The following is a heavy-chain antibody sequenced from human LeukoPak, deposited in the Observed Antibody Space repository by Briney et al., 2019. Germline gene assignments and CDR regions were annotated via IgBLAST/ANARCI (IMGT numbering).Heavy chain of an antibody. CDR2: MNPSSDQT. J-gene: IGHJ5*02. V-gene: IGHV1-8*01. CDR1: GYTFTNYD. Sequence: GASVKVSCKASGYTFTNYDINWVRQAPGQGLEWIGWMNPSSDQTGYAQKFQGRVTMTMITSTTTLYMELSGLTSDDTAVYYCARDQALGGRGAFDPWGQGTLVTVSS. CDR3: ARDQALGGRGAFDP. D-gene: IGHD1-26*01.